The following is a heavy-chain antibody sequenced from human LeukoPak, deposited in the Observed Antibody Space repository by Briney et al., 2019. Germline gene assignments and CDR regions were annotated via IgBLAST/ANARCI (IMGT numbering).Heavy chain of an antibody. CDR3: ARVKSQPVADTYYYYMDV. J-gene: IGHJ6*03. V-gene: IGHV3-48*01. CDR1: EFTFSIYS. Sequence: GGSLRLSCAASEFTFSIYSMNWVRQAPGKVLEWVSFISSSRSTIYYADSVKGRFTTSRDNAKNSLYLQMNSLRAEDAAVYYCARVKSQPVADTYYYYMDVWGKGTTVTVSS. D-gene: IGHD6-19*01. CDR2: ISSSRSTI.